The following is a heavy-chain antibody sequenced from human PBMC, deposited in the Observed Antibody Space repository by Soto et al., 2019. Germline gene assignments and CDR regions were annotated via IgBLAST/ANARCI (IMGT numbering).Heavy chain of an antibody. CDR3: AKDKPNVVVPAADDAFDI. CDR1: GFTFSSYA. J-gene: IGHJ3*02. D-gene: IGHD2-2*01. Sequence: GGSLRLSCAASGFTFSSYAMSWVRQAPGKGLEWVSAISGSGGSTYYADSVKGRFTISRDNSKNTLYLQMNSLRAEDTAVYYCAKDKPNVVVPAADDAFDIWGQGTMVTVS. CDR2: ISGSGGST. V-gene: IGHV3-23*01.